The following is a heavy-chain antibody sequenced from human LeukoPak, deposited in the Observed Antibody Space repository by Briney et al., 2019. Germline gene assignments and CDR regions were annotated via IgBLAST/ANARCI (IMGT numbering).Heavy chain of an antibody. Sequence: SETLSLTCTVSGGSVSSGAYYWSWIRQPPGKGLEWIGYIYYTGSTNYNPSLKSRVTIFLDTSKNQFSLRLNSVTAADTAVYYCARDFAPPAANWFDPWGQGTLVTVSS. CDR2: IYYTGST. CDR3: ARDFAPPAANWFDP. J-gene: IGHJ5*02. CDR1: GGSVSSGAYY. V-gene: IGHV4-61*08. D-gene: IGHD2-2*01.